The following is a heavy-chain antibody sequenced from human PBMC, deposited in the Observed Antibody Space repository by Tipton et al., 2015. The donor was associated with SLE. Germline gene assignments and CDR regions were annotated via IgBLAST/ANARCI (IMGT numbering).Heavy chain of an antibody. CDR2: IIPILGIA. CDR1: GGTFSNSG. D-gene: IGHD6-13*01. Sequence: QLVQSGAEVKKPGSSVKVSCKASGGTFSNSGFSWVRQAPGQGLEWMGGIIPILGIAKYEQKFQGRVTITADTSTSTAYMELSSLRSEDTAVYYCATSPSSTFPHAFEIWGQGTMVTVSS. V-gene: IGHV1-69*09. CDR3: ATSPSSTFPHAFEI. J-gene: IGHJ3*02.